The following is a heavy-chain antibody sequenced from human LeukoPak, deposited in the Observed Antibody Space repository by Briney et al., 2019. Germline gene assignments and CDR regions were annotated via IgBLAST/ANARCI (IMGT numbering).Heavy chain of an antibody. Sequence: PSQTLSLTCTVSGASITSGRYFWSWIRQPAGKGLEWIGRIDTSGRTNYNPSLKSRVTISVHTAKNQLSLTLTSVTAADTAVYYCARDVDIVLEPTSTYWYFDLWGRGTLITVSS. D-gene: IGHD2-2*03. J-gene: IGHJ2*01. V-gene: IGHV4-61*02. CDR3: ARDVDIVLEPTSTYWYFDL. CDR1: GASITSGRYF. CDR2: IDTSGRT.